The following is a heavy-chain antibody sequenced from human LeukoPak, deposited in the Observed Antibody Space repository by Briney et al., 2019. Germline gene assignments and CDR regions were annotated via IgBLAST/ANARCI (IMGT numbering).Heavy chain of an antibody. J-gene: IGHJ4*02. V-gene: IGHV3-53*01. D-gene: IGHD3-22*01. CDR1: GFTVSSNY. CDR2: IYSGGST. Sequence: GGSLRLSCAASGFTVSSNYMSWVRQAPGKGLEWVSVIYSGGSTYYADSVKGRFTISRDNSKNTLYLQMNSLRAEDTAVYYCAKDRGYYYDSSGYHWGQGTLVTVSS. CDR3: AKDRGYYYDSSGYH.